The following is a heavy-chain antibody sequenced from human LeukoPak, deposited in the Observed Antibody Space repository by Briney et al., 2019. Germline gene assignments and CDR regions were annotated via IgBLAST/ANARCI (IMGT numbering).Heavy chain of an antibody. J-gene: IGHJ3*02. CDR1: GGSISSSNW. CDR2: IFYTGNT. Sequence: SETLSLTCTVSGGSISSSNWWSWVRQPPGKGLEWIGYIFYTGNTYYNPSLKSRVIISVDRSKNQFSLNLSSVTAADTAVYYCARDLDGFGAFDIWGQGTMVTVSS. V-gene: IGHV4-30-4*01. D-gene: IGHD3-16*01. CDR3: ARDLDGFGAFDI.